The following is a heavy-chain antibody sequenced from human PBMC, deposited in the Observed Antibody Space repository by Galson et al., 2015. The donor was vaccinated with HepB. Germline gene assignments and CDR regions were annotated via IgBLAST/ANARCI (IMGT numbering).Heavy chain of an antibody. CDR1: GFTFSGYA. Sequence: SLRLSCAASGFTFSGYAMSWVRQAPGKGLEWVSAISGSGGSTYYADSVKGRFTISRDNSKNTLYLQMNSLRAEDTAVYYCANVSGFGELSNSYYYYGMDVWGQGTTVTVSS. V-gene: IGHV3-23*01. J-gene: IGHJ6*02. D-gene: IGHD3-10*01. CDR3: ANVSGFGELSNSYYYYGMDV. CDR2: ISGSGGST.